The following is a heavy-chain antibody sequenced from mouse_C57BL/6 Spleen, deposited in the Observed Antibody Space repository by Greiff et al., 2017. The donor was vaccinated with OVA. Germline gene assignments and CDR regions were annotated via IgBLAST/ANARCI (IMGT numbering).Heavy chain of an antibody. CDR3: ARGLGGAMDY. CDR1: GYTFTDYY. J-gene: IGHJ4*01. Sequence: EVMLQQSGPELVKPGASVKISCKASGYTFTDYYMNWVKQSHGQSLEWIGDINPNNGGTSYNQKFKGKATLTVDKSSSTAYMELRSLTSEDSAVYYCARGLGGAMDYWGQGTSVTVSS. D-gene: IGHD3-3*01. CDR2: INPNNGGT. V-gene: IGHV1-26*01.